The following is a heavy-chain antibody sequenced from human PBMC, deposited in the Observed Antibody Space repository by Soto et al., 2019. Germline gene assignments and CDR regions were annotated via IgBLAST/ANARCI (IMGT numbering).Heavy chain of an antibody. J-gene: IGHJ6*02. D-gene: IGHD3-16*01. V-gene: IGHV1-69*05. CDR2: IIPINGTA. CDR3: ARGGLALMDV. CDR1: GGTFSSYA. Sequence: SVKVSCKASGGTFSSYAISWVRQAPGQGLEWMGGIIPINGTANYAQKFQGRVTITRDTSASTAYMELSSLRSGDTAVYYCARGGLALMDVWGQGTTVTVSS.